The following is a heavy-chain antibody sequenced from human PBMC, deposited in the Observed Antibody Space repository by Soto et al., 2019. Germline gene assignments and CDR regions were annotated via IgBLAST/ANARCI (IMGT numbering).Heavy chain of an antibody. J-gene: IGHJ1*01. CDR3: AKDGDYGDFHSFQH. V-gene: IGHV3-23*01. CDR1: GFTFISYA. CDR2: ISGSGGST. D-gene: IGHD4-17*01. Sequence: PGGSLILSCAASGFTFISYAMSWVRQAPGKELEWVSAISGSGGSTYYADSVKGRFTISRDNSKNTLYLQMNSLRAEDTAVYYCAKDGDYGDFHSFQHWGQGTLVSVSS.